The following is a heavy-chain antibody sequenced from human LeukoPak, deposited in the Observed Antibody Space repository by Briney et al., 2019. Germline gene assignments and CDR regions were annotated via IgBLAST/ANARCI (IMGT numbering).Heavy chain of an antibody. V-gene: IGHV3-53*01. CDR1: GFTVSSNY. CDR3: ARDRMATMEGFDY. Sequence: GGSLRLSCAVSGFTVSSNYMSWVRQAPGKGLEWVSVIYSGGITYYADSVKGRFTISRDISKNTLYLQMNSLRAEDTAVYYCARDRMATMEGFDYWGQGTLVTVSS. J-gene: IGHJ4*02. CDR2: IYSGGIT. D-gene: IGHD5-24*01.